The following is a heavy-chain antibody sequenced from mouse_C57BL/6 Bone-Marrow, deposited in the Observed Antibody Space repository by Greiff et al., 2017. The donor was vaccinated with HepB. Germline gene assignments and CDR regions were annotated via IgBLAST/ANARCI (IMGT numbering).Heavy chain of an antibody. Sequence: VQLQQPGAELVKPGASVKMSCKASGYTFTSYWITWVKQRPGQGLEWIGDIYPGSGSTNYNEEFKSKATLTVDTSSSTAYMQLSSLTSEDSAVYYCARDSSGPAWFAYWGQGTLVTVSA. CDR3: ARDSSGPAWFAY. CDR1: GYTFTSYW. V-gene: IGHV1-55*01. J-gene: IGHJ3*01. CDR2: IYPGSGST. D-gene: IGHD3-2*02.